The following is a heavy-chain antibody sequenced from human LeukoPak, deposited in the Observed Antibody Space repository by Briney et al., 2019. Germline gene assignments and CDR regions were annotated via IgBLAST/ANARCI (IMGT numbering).Heavy chain of an antibody. J-gene: IGHJ3*02. D-gene: IGHD6-6*01. V-gene: IGHV1-69*02. CDR2: IIPILGIA. CDR1: GGTFSSYT. CDR3: ARMEYSNWEAFDI. Sequence: ASVKVSCKASGGTFSSYTISWVRQAPGQGLEWMGRIIPILGIANYAQKFQGRVTITADKSTSTAHMELSSLRSEDTAVYYCARMEYSNWEAFDIWGQGTMVTVSS.